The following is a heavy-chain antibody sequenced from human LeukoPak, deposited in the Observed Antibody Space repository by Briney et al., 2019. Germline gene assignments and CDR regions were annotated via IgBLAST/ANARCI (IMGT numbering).Heavy chain of an antibody. CDR3: ARDLGIAVAGTSVWYYYYYGMDV. CDR1: GYTFTSYG. D-gene: IGHD6-19*01. J-gene: IGHJ6*02. Sequence: GASVKVSCTASGYTFTSYGISWVRRAPGQGLEWMGWISAYNGNTNYAQKLQGRVTMTTDTSTSTAYMELRSLRSDDTAVYYCARDLGIAVAGTSVWYYYYYGMDVWGQGTTVTVSS. CDR2: ISAYNGNT. V-gene: IGHV1-18*01.